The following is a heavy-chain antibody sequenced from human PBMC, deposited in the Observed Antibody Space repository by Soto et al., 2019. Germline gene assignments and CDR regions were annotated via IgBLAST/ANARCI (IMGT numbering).Heavy chain of an antibody. J-gene: IGHJ4*02. CDR1: GFTFSTYA. CDR3: AKATTNGGWFNPFDS. CDR2: ISGSGGRT. D-gene: IGHD6-19*01. Sequence: GGSLRLSCAASGFTFSTYAMTWVRQAPGKGLLWVSTISGSGGRTYYADSVKGRFTVSRDNSRDTLFLQMNSLTADDTAVYYCAKATTNGGWFNPFDSWGQGALVTVSS. V-gene: IGHV3-23*01.